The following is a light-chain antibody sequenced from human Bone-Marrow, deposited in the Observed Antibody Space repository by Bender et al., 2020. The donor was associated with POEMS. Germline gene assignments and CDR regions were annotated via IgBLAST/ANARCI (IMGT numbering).Light chain of an antibody. CDR3: CSYAGSYTLF. J-gene: IGLJ2*01. Sequence: QSALTQPASVSGSPGQSITISCTGTSSDVGSYALVSWYQQHPGKAPKVMIYEVTKRPSGVSDRFSGSKSGNTASLTISGLQAEDEADYYCCSYAGSYTLFFGGGTKLTVL. CDR2: EVT. V-gene: IGLV2-23*02. CDR1: SSDVGSYAL.